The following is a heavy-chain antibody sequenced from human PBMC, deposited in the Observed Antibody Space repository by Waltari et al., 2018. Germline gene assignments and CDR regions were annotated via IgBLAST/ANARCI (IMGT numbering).Heavy chain of an antibody. Sequence: QVQLQESGPGLVTPSETLSLTCTVSGGSIRSHYWSWIRQVPGRGLAWIGYVFYTGSTNYNPSLKSRVTMSLDTFERQFSLRLRSVTAADTAVYYCARDRSDDSGYYWLDLWGQGALVTVSS. CDR3: ARDRSDDSGYYWLDL. CDR2: VFYTGST. D-gene: IGHD3-22*01. CDR1: GGSIRSHY. J-gene: IGHJ5*02. V-gene: IGHV4-59*11.